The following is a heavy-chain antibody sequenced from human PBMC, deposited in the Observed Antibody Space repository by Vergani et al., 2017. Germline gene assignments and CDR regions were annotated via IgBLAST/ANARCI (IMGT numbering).Heavy chain of an antibody. D-gene: IGHD6-13*01. J-gene: IGHJ6*04. CDR2: ISSSSSYI. V-gene: IGHV3-21*01. CDR1: GFTFSSYS. Sequence: EVQLVESGGGLVKPGGSLRLSCAASGFTFSSYSMNWVRQAPGKGLEWVSSISSSSSYIYYADSAKGRFTISRDKATNSLYLQMKSLRAEDTAAYYCGRYTPYGSSRLGMDGWGKGSTVTVSS. CDR3: GRYTPYGSSRLGMDG.